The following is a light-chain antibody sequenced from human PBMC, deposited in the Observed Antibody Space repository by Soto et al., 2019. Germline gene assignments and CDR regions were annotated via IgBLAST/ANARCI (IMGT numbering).Light chain of an antibody. CDR2: DVS. V-gene: IGLV2-11*01. CDR3: CSYAGSYTYV. CDR1: SSDVGGYNY. J-gene: IGLJ1*01. Sequence: SALTQPRSVSGSPGQSVTISCTGTSSDVGGYNYVSWYQQHPGKAPKLMIFDVSKRPSGVPDRFSGSKSANTASLTISGLQAEDEADYYCCSYAGSYTYVFGTGTKVTVL.